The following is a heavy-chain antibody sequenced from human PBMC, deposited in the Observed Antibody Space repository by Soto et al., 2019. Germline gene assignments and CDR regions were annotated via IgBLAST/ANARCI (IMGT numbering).Heavy chain of an antibody. D-gene: IGHD2-2*01. CDR3: ANPGPLVVPAVFTIPYYSYGTHV. V-gene: IGHV3-23*01. CDR2: ISGSGGST. CDR1: GFTFSSYA. Sequence: PGGSLRLSCAASGFTFSSYAMSWVRQAPGKGLEWVSAISGSGGSTYYADSVKGRFTISRDNSKNTLYLQMNSLRAEDTAVYYCANPGPLVVPAVFTIPYYSYGTHVRCQGTTVTLSS. J-gene: IGHJ6*02.